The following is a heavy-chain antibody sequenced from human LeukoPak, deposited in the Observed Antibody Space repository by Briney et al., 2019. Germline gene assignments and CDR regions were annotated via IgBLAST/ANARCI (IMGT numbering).Heavy chain of an antibody. CDR1: GFTFSNAW. CDR2: IKSNTDGGTT. J-gene: IGHJ4*02. V-gene: IGHV3-15*01. D-gene: IGHD3-3*01. CDR3: TTDPDYDFWSAKRL. Sequence: GGSLRLSCAASGFTFSNAWMSWVRQAPGKGLEWVGRIKSNTDGGTTDYAAHVQGRFTISSDDSKNTLYLQMNSLKTEDAAVYYCTTDPDYDFWSAKRLWGQGTLVTVSS.